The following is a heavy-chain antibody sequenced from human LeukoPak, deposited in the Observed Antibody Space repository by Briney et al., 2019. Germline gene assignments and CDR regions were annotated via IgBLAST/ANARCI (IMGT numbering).Heavy chain of an antibody. CDR3: ARVRRPDAFDI. V-gene: IGHV4-59*01. CDR1: GGSISSYY. CDR2: IYYSGST. Sequence: SETLSLTCTVSGGSISSYYWIWIRQPPGKGLEWIGYIYYSGSTNYNPSLKSRVTISVDTSKNQFSLKLSSVTAADTAVYYCARVRRPDAFDIWGQGTMVTVSS. J-gene: IGHJ3*02.